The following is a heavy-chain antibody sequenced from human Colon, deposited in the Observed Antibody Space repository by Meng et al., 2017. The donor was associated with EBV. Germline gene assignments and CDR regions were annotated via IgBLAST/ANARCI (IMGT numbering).Heavy chain of an antibody. V-gene: IGHV4-30-4*01. CDR1: GGSMSSGNYY. CDR3: ASFDHIPRRNYFDY. CDR2: IHHSGSA. J-gene: IGHJ4*02. D-gene: IGHD2-21*01. Sequence: QGELQESGPGLVEPSQTPSLPCPVSGGSMSSGNYYWSWIRQPPGKGLEWIGYIHHSGSAYYNPSLKSRVSISVDTSKNQFSLNLNSMTAADTAVYYCASFDHIPRRNYFDYWGQGTLVTVSS.